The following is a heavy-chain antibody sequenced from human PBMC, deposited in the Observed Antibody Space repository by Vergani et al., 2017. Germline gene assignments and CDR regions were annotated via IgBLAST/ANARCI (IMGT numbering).Heavy chain of an antibody. CDR1: GGTFSSYA. D-gene: IGHD1-1*01. CDR3: ARGRPFADDV. Sequence: QVQLVQSGAEVKKPGSSVKVSCKASGGTFSSYAINWVRQSTGQGLECVGWMNPKTGNTVYAQKLQGRVSLTRDTSINTAYMELSSLTSDDTAVYFCARGRPFADDVWGQGTLVTVSS. J-gene: IGHJ4*02. V-gene: IGHV1-8*03. CDR2: MNPKTGNT.